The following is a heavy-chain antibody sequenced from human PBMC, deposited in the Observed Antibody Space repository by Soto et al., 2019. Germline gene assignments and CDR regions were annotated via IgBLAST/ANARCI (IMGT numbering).Heavy chain of an antibody. CDR2: IKQDGSEK. Sequence: EVQLVESGGGLVQPGGSLRLSCAASGFTFSSYWMSWVRQAPGKGLEWVANIKQDGSEKYYVDSVKGRFTISRDNAKNSLYLQMNSLRAEGTAVYYGASLGELSLYRGGGGDYWGQGTLVTVSS. D-gene: IGHD3-16*02. J-gene: IGHJ4*02. V-gene: IGHV3-7*03. CDR1: GFTFSSYW. CDR3: ASLGELSLYRGGGGDY.